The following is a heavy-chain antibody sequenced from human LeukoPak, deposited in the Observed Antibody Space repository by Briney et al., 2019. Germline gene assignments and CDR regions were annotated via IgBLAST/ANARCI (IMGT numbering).Heavy chain of an antibody. CDR3: ARERSVSPYYMDV. V-gene: IGHV3-21*01. J-gene: IGHJ6*03. CDR2: ISSGSNYI. CDR1: GFNFRSYG. Sequence: GGSLRLSCAASGFNFRSYGMNWVRQSPGKGLEWVSSISSGSNYIYYADSVRGRSTISRNNAKNSVYLQMNSLRAEDTAVYYCARERSVSPYYMDVWGRGTTVTVSS.